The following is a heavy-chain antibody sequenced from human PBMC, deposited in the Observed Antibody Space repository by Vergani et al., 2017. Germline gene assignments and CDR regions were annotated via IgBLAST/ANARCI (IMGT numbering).Heavy chain of an antibody. D-gene: IGHD4-23*01. CDR1: GASINNDFYY. Sequence: QVQLQESGPGLVKPSQTLSLTCTVSGASINNDFYYWHWIRQPAGKGLEWIGRIYVSGITDYNSSLQSRVSMSVDTSKNQFSLTLTSVTAADTAVYYCARDNKQLRPRAFDLSGQRTIVTVSS. V-gene: IGHV4-61*02. J-gene: IGHJ3*01. CDR2: IYVSGIT. CDR3: ARDNKQLRPRAFDL.